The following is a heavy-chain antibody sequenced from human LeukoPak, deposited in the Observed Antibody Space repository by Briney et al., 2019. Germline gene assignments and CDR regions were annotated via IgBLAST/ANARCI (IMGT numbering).Heavy chain of an antibody. V-gene: IGHV3-15*01. CDR1: GFTFSNAW. D-gene: IGHD3-9*01. CDR3: TTDLRYFDRTGLAFDV. J-gene: IGHJ3*01. Sequence: SGGSLRLSCAASGFTFSNAWMSWVRQAPGKGLEWVGRITSKTDGGTTDYVAPVKGRFTISRDDAKNTLYLQMNSLETDGTAVYYCTTDLRYFDRTGLAFDVWGQGTLVTVSS. CDR2: ITSKTDGGTT.